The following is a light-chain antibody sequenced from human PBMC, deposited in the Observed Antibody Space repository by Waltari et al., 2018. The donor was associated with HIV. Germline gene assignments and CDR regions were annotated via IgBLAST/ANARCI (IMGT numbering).Light chain of an antibody. Sequence: DIQMTQSPSSLSASIGDRVTITCRASQTISMYLNWYQQKPGEAPNLLIYGATSLQSGVPFRFSGSRSGTDYTLTICSLQPDDFATYYCQQSYSSPLTFGPGTKVD. V-gene: IGKV1-39*01. CDR2: GAT. CDR3: QQSYSSPLT. CDR1: QTISMY. J-gene: IGKJ3*01.